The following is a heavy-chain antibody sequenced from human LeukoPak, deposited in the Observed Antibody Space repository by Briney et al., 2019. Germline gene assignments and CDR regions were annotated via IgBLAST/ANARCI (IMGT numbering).Heavy chain of an antibody. Sequence: GGGLRLSCAPSGFTLTSYWTSWGRQAPGKGLGWGANINEEGGEKYYVDSVKGRFTISRDHAKNSLYLQMNTLRAEDTAVYYCARGRYCSGGSCLWAFEYWGQGTLVTVSS. CDR1: GFTLTSYW. V-gene: IGHV3-7*01. D-gene: IGHD2-15*01. CDR2: INEEGGEK. CDR3: ARGRYCSGGSCLWAFEY. J-gene: IGHJ4*02.